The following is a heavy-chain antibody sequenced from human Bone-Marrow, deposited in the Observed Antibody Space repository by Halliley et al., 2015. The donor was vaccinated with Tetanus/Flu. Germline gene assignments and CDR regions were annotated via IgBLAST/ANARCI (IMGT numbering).Heavy chain of an antibody. V-gene: IGHV3-49*04. CDR3: ARDALGGYNSPWYDY. Sequence: SLRLSCTTSGFTFGHYAMNWVRQAPGKGLEWVGFVRGQTYGGTTDYGASVKGRFIISRDDSKGIAYLQMNSLRTDDTAVYYCARDALGGYNSPWYDYWGQGALVTVSS. J-gene: IGHJ4*02. CDR1: GFTFGHYA. D-gene: IGHD6-13*01. CDR2: VRGQTYGGTT.